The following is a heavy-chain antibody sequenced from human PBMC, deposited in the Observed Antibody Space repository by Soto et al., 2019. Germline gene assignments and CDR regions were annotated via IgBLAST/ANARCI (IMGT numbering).Heavy chain of an antibody. V-gene: IGHV1-2*02. CDR1: GYTFTGYY. D-gene: IGHD3-3*01. CDR2: INPNSGGT. J-gene: IGHJ6*02. CDR3: ARWGNYDFWSGYYTGIAPPGMDV. Sequence: QVQLVQSGAEVKKPGASVKVSCKASGYTFTGYYMHWVRQAPGQGLEWMGWINPNSGGTNYAQKFQGRVTMTRDTSISTAYMELSRLRSDDTAVYYCARWGNYDFWSGYYTGIAPPGMDVCGQGTTVTVSS.